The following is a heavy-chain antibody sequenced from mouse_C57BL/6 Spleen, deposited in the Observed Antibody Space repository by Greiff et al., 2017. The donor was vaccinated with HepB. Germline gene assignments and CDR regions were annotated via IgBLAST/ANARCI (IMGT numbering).Heavy chain of an antibody. V-gene: IGHV5-9-1*02. D-gene: IGHD2-1*01. CDR2: ISSGGDYI. J-gene: IGHJ4*01. CDR1: GFTFSSYA. CDR3: TRDEGNYDAMDY. Sequence: EVKLVESGEGLVKPGGSLKLSCAASGFTFSSYAMSWVRQTPEKRLEWVAYISSGGDYIYYADTVKGRFTISRDNARNTLYLQMSSLKSEDTAMYYCTRDEGNYDAMDYWGQGTSVTVSS.